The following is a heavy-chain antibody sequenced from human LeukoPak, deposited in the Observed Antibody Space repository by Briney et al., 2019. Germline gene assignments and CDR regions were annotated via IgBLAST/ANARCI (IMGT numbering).Heavy chain of an antibody. V-gene: IGHV1-24*01. CDR2: FDHGHGET. J-gene: IGHJ6*02. Sequence: ASVKVSCKVSGYTLTELSMHWVRQAPGKGLEWMGGFDHGHGETIYAQKFQGRVTMTEDTSTDTAYMELSSLRSEDTAVYFCAREDVVLVDAVRYYYYGMDVWGQGTTVTVSS. CDR3: AREDVVLVDAVRYYYYGMDV. D-gene: IGHD2-15*01. CDR1: GYTLTELS.